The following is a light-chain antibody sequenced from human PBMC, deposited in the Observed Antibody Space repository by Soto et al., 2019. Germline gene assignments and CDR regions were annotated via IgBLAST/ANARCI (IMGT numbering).Light chain of an antibody. CDR1: QSVSSN. CDR3: HQYNNWTPRT. J-gene: IGKJ1*01. V-gene: IGKV3-15*01. Sequence: EIVMTQSPATLSVSPGERATLSCRASQSVSSNLAWYKQKSGQAPRLLIYGASTRATGIPARFSGSGSGTEFTLVISSLQSEDFAGYYCHQYNNWTPRTFGQGTKVEI. CDR2: GAS.